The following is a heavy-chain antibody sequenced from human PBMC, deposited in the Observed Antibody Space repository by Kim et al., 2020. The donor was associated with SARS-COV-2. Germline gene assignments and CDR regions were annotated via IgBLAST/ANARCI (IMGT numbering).Heavy chain of an antibody. CDR3: AKSRGYASVYYYYGMDV. D-gene: IGHD5-12*01. J-gene: IGHJ6*02. Sequence: VKGRFTISRDNSKNSLYLQMNSLRTEDTALYYCAKSRGYASVYYYYGMDVWGQGTTVTVSS. V-gene: IGHV3-43*01.